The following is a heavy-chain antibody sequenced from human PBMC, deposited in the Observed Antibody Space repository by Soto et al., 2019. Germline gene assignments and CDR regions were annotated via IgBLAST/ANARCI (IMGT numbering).Heavy chain of an antibody. V-gene: IGHV3-53*01. CDR1: GFTVSSNY. D-gene: IGHD3-9*01. CDR2: IYSGGST. CDR3: ARVDILTGYSQDY. J-gene: IGHJ4*02. Sequence: GGSLRLSCAASGFTVSSNYMSWVRQAPGKGLEWVSVIYSGGSTYYADSVKGRFTISRDNSKNTLYLQMNSLRAEDTAVYYCARVDILTGYSQDYWGQGTLVTVSS.